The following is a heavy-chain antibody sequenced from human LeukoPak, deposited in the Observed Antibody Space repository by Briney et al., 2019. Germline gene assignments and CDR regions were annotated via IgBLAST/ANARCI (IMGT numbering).Heavy chain of an antibody. Sequence: GGSLRLSCAASGFTFSNYWMTWVRQAPGKGLEWVANINQDGSGESYVDSVKGRFTISRDNAKNSVSLQMHGLRVEDTAVYYCARHWWHGLDIWGHETLVTVSS. CDR1: GFTFSNYW. V-gene: IGHV3-7*01. D-gene: IGHD2-8*02. J-gene: IGHJ3*02. CDR3: ARHWWHGLDI. CDR2: INQDGSGE.